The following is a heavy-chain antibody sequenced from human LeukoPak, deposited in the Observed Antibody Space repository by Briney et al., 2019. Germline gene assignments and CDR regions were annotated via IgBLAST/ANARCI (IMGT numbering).Heavy chain of an antibody. Sequence: GGSLRLPCAVSGFTFSSYGVHWVRQAPGKGLEWVAVIWYDGSNKYYADSVKGRFTISRDNSKNTLYLQMNSLRAEDTAVYHCARDPSKGRAVAGFNYFDPWGQGTLVTVSS. CDR3: ARDPSKGRAVAGFNYFDP. V-gene: IGHV3-33*01. D-gene: IGHD6-13*01. CDR2: IWYDGSNK. CDR1: GFTFSSYG. J-gene: IGHJ5*02.